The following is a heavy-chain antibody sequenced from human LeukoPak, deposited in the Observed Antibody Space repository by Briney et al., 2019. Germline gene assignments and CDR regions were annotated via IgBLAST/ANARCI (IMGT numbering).Heavy chain of an antibody. CDR2: INTNTGNP. D-gene: IGHD6-19*01. J-gene: IGHJ4*02. CDR3: ASGSSSGWYGFDY. V-gene: IGHV7-4-1*02. Sequence: GASVKVSCKASGYTFTTYAMNWVRQAPGQGLEWMGWINTNTGNPTYAQGFTGRFVLSLDTSISTAYLQISSLKTEDTAVYYCASGSSSGWYGFDYWGQGTLVTVSS. CDR1: GYTFTTYA.